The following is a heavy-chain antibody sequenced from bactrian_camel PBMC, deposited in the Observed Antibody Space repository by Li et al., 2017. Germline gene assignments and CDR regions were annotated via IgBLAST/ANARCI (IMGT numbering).Heavy chain of an antibody. V-gene: IGHV3S1*01. CDR2: IIDADGST. CDR3: AAPLTAWVRVYDC. D-gene: IGHD5*01. J-gene: IGHJ4*01. CDR1: GYTYNHYC. Sequence: VQLVESGGGSVQAGGSLTLTCVASGYTYNHYCMGWFRLAPGKAREGVAIIDADGSTFYADSVAGRFTISQDNSKNTLSLQMNDLKPGDTAMYYCAAPLTAWVRVYDCWGQGTQVTV.